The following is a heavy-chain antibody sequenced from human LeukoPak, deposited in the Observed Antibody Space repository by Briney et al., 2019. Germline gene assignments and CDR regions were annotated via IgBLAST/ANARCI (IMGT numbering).Heavy chain of an antibody. V-gene: IGHV3-23*01. CDR1: GFTVSSNY. Sequence: PGGSLRLSCAASGFTVSSNYMSWVRQAPGKGLEWVSAISGSGGSTYYADSVKGRFTISRDNSKNTLYLQMNSLRAEDTAVYYCAGEVGATGLDYWGQGTLVTVSS. J-gene: IGHJ4*02. CDR2: ISGSGGST. D-gene: IGHD1-26*01. CDR3: AGEVGATGLDY.